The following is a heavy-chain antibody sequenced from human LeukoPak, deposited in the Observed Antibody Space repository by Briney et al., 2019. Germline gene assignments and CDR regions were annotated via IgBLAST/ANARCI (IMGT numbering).Heavy chain of an antibody. V-gene: IGHV4-61*02. CDR3: ARTYRGYCSGGSCYSSIYYYYMDV. CDR2: IYTSGST. Sequence: SETLSLTCTVSGGSISSDSYYWSWIRQPAGKGLEWIGRIYTSGSTNYNPSLKSRVTISVDTSKNRFSLNLSSVTAADTAVFYCARTYRGYCSGGSCYSSIYYYYMDVWGKGTTVTVSS. D-gene: IGHD2-15*01. J-gene: IGHJ6*03. CDR1: GGSISSDSYY.